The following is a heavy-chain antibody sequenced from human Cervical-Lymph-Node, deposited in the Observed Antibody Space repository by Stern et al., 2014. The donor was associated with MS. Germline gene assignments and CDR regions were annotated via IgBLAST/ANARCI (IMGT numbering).Heavy chain of an antibody. D-gene: IGHD2-15*01. CDR2: IYWDDDK. V-gene: IGHV2-5*02. CDR1: GFSVTTAGVG. CDR3: AHSRVKYCRGGTCYSSLFDY. J-gene: IGHJ4*02. Sequence: QVTLRESGPTLVKPTQTVTLTCTLSGFSVTTAGVGVGWIRQPPGKALEWLVLIYWDDDKLYSPSLKNRLTITKDPSKNQVVLIMTDVDPVDTATYYCAHSRVKYCRGGTCYSSLFDYWGQGTLVTVSS.